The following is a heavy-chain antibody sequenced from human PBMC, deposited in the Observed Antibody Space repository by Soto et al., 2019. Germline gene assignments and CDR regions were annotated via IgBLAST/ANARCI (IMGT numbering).Heavy chain of an antibody. CDR3: AHNNYYGSGSVY. J-gene: IGHJ4*02. CDR2: IYRDNDK. D-gene: IGHD3-10*01. V-gene: IGHV2-5*02. Sequence: QITLKESGPTLVKPTQTLTLTCAFSGFSLNTRGVGVGWIRQPPGKALEWLALIYRDNDKRYSPSLKSRLTITKDTPKNHVVLMKTDMDPVDTATYYCAHNNYYGSGSVYWGQGTLVTVSS. CDR1: GFSLNTRGVG.